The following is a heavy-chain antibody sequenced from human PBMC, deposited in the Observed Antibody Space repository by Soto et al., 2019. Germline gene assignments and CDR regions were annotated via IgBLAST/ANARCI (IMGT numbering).Heavy chain of an antibody. CDR2: ASSDGTST. Sequence: EVQLVESGGGLVQPGGSLRLSCAASGFTFSSFWMHWVRQAPGKGLEWVSRASSDGTSTSYADSVKGRFTISRDNAKNTLFMQMNSLRAEDTAVYYCTRHGSGDYFLFDPWGQGTLVTVSS. J-gene: IGHJ5*02. V-gene: IGHV3-74*01. CDR3: TRHGSGDYFLFDP. D-gene: IGHD4-17*01. CDR1: GFTFSSFW.